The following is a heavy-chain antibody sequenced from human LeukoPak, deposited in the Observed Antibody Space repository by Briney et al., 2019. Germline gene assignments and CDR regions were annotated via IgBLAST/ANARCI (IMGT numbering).Heavy chain of an antibody. CDR2: INPNSGGT. Sequence: ASVKVCCKASGYTFTGYYMHWVRQAPGQGLEWMGWINPNSGGTNYAQKFQGRVTMTRDTSISTAYMELSRLRSDDTAVYYCARVLNYYDSPYYFDYWGQGTLVTVSS. CDR3: ARVLNYYDSPYYFDY. CDR1: GYTFTGYY. J-gene: IGHJ4*02. V-gene: IGHV1-2*02. D-gene: IGHD3-22*01.